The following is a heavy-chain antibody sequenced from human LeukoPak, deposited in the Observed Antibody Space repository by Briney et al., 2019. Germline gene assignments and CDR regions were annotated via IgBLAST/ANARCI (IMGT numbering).Heavy chain of an antibody. D-gene: IGHD5-12*01. CDR2: IYYSGST. CDR3: ARPHRGAIDY. V-gene: IGHV4-34*01. CDR1: GGSFNDYY. J-gene: IGHJ4*02. Sequence: SETLSLTCAVYGGSFNDYYWNWIRQPPGKGLEWIGSIYYSGSTYYNPSLKSRVTISVDTSKNQFSLKLSSVTAADTAVYYCARPHRGAIDYWGQGTLVTVSS.